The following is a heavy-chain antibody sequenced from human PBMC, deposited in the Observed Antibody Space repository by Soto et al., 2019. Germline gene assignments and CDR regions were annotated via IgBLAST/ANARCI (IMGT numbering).Heavy chain of an antibody. Sequence: PGESLKISCAASGFTFSSYSMNWVRQAPGKGLEWISYIGATRPTIFYADSVKGRFTISRDNAKNSLFLQMNSLRAEDTAVYYCARPTTENAFDIWGQGTLVTVSS. CDR2: IGATRPTI. V-gene: IGHV3-48*01. CDR3: ARPTTENAFDI. CDR1: GFTFSSYS. J-gene: IGHJ3*02.